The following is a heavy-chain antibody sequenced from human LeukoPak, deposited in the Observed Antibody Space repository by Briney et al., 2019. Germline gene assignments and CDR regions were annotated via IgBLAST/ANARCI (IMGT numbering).Heavy chain of an antibody. J-gene: IGHJ4*02. V-gene: IGHV3-7*03. CDR1: GFTFSSYW. Sequence: GGSLRLSCAASGFTFSSYWMSWVRQAPGKGLEWVANIKQDGSEKYYVGSVKGRFTISRDNAKNSLYLQMNSLRAEDTALYHCARDRGDYSNYRGFDYWGQGTLVTVSS. CDR3: ARDRGDYSNYRGFDY. CDR2: IKQDGSEK. D-gene: IGHD4-11*01.